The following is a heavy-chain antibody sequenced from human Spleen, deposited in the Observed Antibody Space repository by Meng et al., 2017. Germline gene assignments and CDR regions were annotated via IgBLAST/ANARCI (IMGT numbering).Heavy chain of an antibody. V-gene: IGHV3-30*01. CDR3: ARDPLRRDSSGRDNWFDP. CDR1: GFTFSSYA. Sequence: GGSLRLSCAASGFTFSSYAMHWVRQAPGKGLEWVAVISYDGSNKYYADSVKGRFTISRDNSKNTLYLQMNSLRAGDTAVYYCARDPLRRDSSGRDNWFDPWGQGTLVTVSS. J-gene: IGHJ5*02. D-gene: IGHD6-19*01. CDR2: ISYDGSNK.